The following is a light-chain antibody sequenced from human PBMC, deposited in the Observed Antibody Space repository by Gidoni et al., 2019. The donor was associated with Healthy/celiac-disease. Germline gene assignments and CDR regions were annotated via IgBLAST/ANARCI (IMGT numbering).Light chain of an antibody. CDR2: AAS. J-gene: IGKJ3*01. CDR3: QQLNSYPLT. CDR1: QGISSY. Sequence: DIQLTQSPSFLSASVGDRVTIPCRASQGISSYLAWYQHKPGKAPKLLIYAASTLQSGVPSRFSGSGSGTEFTLTIISLQPEDFATYYCQQLNSYPLTFXPXTKVDIK. V-gene: IGKV1-9*01.